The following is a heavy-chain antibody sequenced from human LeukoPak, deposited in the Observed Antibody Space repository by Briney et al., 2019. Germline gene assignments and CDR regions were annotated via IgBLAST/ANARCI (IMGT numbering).Heavy chain of an antibody. J-gene: IGHJ4*02. CDR3: ARDLYRYGSGRAFDY. D-gene: IGHD3-10*01. CDR1: GYTFTGYY. V-gene: IGHV1-2*04. Sequence: ASVKVSCKASGYTFTGYYMHWVRQAPGQGLEWMGWINPNSGGTNYAQKFQGWVTMTRDTSISTAYMELSRLRSDDTAVYYCARDLYRYGSGRAFDYWGQGTLVTVSS. CDR2: INPNSGGT.